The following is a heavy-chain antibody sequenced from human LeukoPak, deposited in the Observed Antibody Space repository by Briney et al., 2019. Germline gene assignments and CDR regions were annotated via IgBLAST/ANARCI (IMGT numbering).Heavy chain of an antibody. CDR1: GFTFSSYG. CDR2: LWYDGSNK. V-gene: IGHV3-33*01. D-gene: IGHD1-7*01. J-gene: IGHJ4*02. CDR3: ARDRGITGTSFPIDY. Sequence: PGGSLRLSCAASGFTFSSYGMHWAGQPQAKGWGGVAVLWYDGSNKYYADSVKGRFTISRDNSKNTLYLQMNSLRAEDTAVYYCARDRGITGTSFPIDYWGQGTLVTVSS.